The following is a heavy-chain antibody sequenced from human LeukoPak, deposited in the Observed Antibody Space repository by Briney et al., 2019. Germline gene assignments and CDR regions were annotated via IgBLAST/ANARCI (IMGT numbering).Heavy chain of an antibody. V-gene: IGHV3-30*18. CDR2: ISYDGSNK. J-gene: IGHJ4*02. CDR3: AKDEGY. CDR1: GFTFSDYG. Sequence: GRSLRLSCAASGFTFSDYGMHWVRQAPGKGLEWVAVISYDGSNKYYADSVKGRFTISRDNSKNTLYLQMNSLRAEDTAVYYCAKDEGYWGQGTLVTVSS.